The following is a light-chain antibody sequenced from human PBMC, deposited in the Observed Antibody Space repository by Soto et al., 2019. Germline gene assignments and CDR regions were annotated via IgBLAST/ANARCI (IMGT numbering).Light chain of an antibody. J-gene: IGKJ4*01. V-gene: IGKV3D-15*01. Sequence: EIVLTQSPATLSLSPGERATLSCRASQSFSSYLAWYQQKVGQTPRLLIHGASTRATGIAARFSGSGSGTEFTLTISGLQSEDFATYYCQQYNNWPVTFGGGTKVEIK. CDR2: GAS. CDR3: QQYNNWPVT. CDR1: QSFSSY.